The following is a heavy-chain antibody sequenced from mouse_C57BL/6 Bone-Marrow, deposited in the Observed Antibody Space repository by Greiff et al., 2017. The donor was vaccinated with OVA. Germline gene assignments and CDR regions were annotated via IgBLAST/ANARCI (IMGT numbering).Heavy chain of an antibody. CDR1: GYTFTDYY. CDR3: AREGIYYGNSPWFAY. J-gene: IGHJ3*01. D-gene: IGHD2-1*01. Sequence: QVQLQQSGPELVKPGASVKISCKASGYTFTDYYINWVKQRPGQGLEWIGWIFPGSGSTYYNEKFKGKATLTVDKSSSTAYMLLSSLTSEDSAVYFCAREGIYYGNSPWFAYWGQGTLVTVSA. V-gene: IGHV1-75*01. CDR2: IFPGSGST.